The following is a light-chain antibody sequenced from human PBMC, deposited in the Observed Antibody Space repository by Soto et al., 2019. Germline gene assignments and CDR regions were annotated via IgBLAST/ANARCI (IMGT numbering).Light chain of an antibody. CDR3: QQRHMWPIT. Sequence: EVVLTQSPFTLSLSYGERATLSCRASQSVSSSYLACYQQQHRQAPRLLIYGASTRATGIPARFSGSGSGTDLTLTISSLEPEDSAVYYCQQRHMWPITFGQGTRLEIK. CDR2: GAS. CDR1: QSVSSSY. J-gene: IGKJ5*01. V-gene: IGKV3D-20*02.